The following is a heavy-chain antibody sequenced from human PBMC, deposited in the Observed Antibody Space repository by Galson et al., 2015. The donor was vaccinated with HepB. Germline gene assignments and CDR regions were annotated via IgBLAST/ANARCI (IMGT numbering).Heavy chain of an antibody. CDR1: GSTFTGYD. V-gene: IGHV1-2*02. D-gene: IGHD2-21*02. CDR2: INPNSGDT. Sequence: SVKVSCKASGSTFTGYDIHWVRQAPGQGLEWMGWINPNSGDTHYAQKFQGRVTMTGDTSISTAYMDLSRLISDDTAVYYCARFSGNMVVTASNAFDIWGQGTMVTVSS. J-gene: IGHJ3*02. CDR3: ARFSGNMVVTASNAFDI.